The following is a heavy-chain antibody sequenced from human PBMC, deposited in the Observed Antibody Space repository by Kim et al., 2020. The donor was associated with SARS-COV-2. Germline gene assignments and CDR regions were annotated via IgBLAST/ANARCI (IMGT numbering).Heavy chain of an antibody. J-gene: IGHJ6*02. Sequence: GGSLRLSCAASGFTFSRHGMHWVRQAPGKGLEWVAVMSDDGTYQYYADSLKCRVTISRDNSKNTLSLQMNRLRVEDTTVYYCATSYNSGWPIYQNYGMDVWGQGNTVTVS. CDR1: GFTFSRHG. D-gene: IGHD6-19*01. CDR3: ATSYNSGWPIYQNYGMDV. CDR2: MSDDGTYQ. V-gene: IGHV3-30*03.